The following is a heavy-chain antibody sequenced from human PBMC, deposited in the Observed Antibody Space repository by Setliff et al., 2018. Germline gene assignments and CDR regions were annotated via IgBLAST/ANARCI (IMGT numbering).Heavy chain of an antibody. D-gene: IGHD1-26*01. CDR1: GFTFSSYW. Sequence: GGSLRLSCEASGFTFSSYWMHWVRQAPGKGLVWVSHINSDGSSTTYADSVKGRFTISRDNAKNTLYLQMNRLRAEDTAVYYCTRDWGGVGATNAFDIWGQGTMVT. CDR2: INSDGSST. CDR3: TRDWGGVGATNAFDI. V-gene: IGHV3-74*01. J-gene: IGHJ3*02.